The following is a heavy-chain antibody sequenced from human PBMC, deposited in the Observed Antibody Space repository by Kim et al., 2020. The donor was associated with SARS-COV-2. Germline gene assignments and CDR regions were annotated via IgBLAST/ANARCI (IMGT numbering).Heavy chain of an antibody. CDR3: ARDSSGYRFDY. Sequence: TNYNPSLKSRVTISVDTSKNQFSLKLSSVTAADTAVYYCARDSSGYRFDYWGQGTLVTVSS. V-gene: IGHV4-59*01. D-gene: IGHD3-22*01. CDR2: T. J-gene: IGHJ4*02.